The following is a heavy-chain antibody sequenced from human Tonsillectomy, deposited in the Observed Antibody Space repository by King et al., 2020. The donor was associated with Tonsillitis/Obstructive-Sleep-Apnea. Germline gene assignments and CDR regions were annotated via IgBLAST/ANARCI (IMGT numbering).Heavy chain of an antibody. Sequence: QLVQSGAELKMPGASVKVSCKASGYTFISYGISWVRQAPRQGLEWMGWINAYNGNTNYVQKFQGRVTMTTDTSTTTAYMELRSLRSDDTAVYYCARGPYSGSFLGHYSFDYWGQGTLVTVSS. V-gene: IGHV1-18*01. CDR3: ARGPYSGSFLGHYSFDY. D-gene: IGHD1-26*01. CDR1: GYTFISYG. J-gene: IGHJ4*02. CDR2: INAYNGNT.